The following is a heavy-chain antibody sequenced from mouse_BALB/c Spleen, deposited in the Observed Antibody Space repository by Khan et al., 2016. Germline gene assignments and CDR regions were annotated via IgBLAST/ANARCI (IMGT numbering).Heavy chain of an antibody. CDR2: ILPGSGST. V-gene: IGHV1-9*01. Sequence: QVQLQQSGAELMKPGASVKISCKATGYTFSSYWIEWVKQRPGHGLEWIGEILPGSGSTNYNEKFRGKATFTADTSSNTAYMQLNSLTSEDSAVHYCARTDRRGYFDYWGQGTTLTVSS. J-gene: IGHJ2*01. CDR3: ARTDRRGYFDY. CDR1: GYTFSSYW.